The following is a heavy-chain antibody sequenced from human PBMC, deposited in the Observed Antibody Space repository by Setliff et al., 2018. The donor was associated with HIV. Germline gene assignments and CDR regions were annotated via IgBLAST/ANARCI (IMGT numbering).Heavy chain of an antibody. CDR1: GYTLSELS. CDR3: AREGAAAGLDLDY. D-gene: IGHD6-13*01. Sequence: GASVKVSCKVYGYTLSELSIHWVRQAPGKGLEWMGYFDPQDGETVYAQKFQGRVTITKDTSASTAYMELSSLRSEDMAVYYCAREGAAAGLDLDYWGQGTLVTVSS. CDR2: FDPQDGET. J-gene: IGHJ4*02. V-gene: IGHV1-24*01.